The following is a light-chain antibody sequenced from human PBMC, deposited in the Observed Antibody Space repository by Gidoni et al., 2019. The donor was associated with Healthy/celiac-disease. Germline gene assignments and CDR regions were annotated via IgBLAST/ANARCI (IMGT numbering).Light chain of an antibody. Sequence: DIVMTQTPLSLPVTPGEPASISCRSSQSLLDSDDGNTYLDWYLQKPGQSPQLLIYPLSYRASGVPDRFSGSGSGTDFTLKISRVEAEDVGVYYCMQRIEFRWTFGQGTKLEIK. CDR2: PLS. CDR3: MQRIEFRWT. J-gene: IGKJ2*02. CDR1: QSLLDSDDGNTY. V-gene: IGKV2-40*01.